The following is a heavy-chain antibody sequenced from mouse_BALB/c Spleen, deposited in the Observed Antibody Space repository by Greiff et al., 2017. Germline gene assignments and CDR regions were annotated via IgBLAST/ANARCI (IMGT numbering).Heavy chain of an antibody. CDR2: ISSGGSYT. CDR3: ASLYDYDDPFAY. Sequence: EVHLVESGGDLVKPGGSLKLSCAASGFTFSSYSMSWVRQTPDKRLEWVATISSGGSYTYYPDSVKGRFTISRDNAKNTLYLQMSSLKSEDTAMYYCASLYDYDDPFAYWGQGTLVTVSA. J-gene: IGHJ3*01. V-gene: IGHV5-6*01. CDR1: GFTFSSYS. D-gene: IGHD2-4*01.